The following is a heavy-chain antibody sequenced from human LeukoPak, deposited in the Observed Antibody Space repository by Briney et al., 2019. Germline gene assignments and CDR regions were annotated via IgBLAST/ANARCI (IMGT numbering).Heavy chain of an antibody. V-gene: IGHV4-59*12. CDR2: IYYSGST. CDR1: GGSISSYY. CDR3: ARGVAYSLDSLNYYGMDV. Sequence: SETLSLTCTVSGGSISSYYWSWIRQPPGKGLEWIGYIYYSGSTNYNPSLKSRVTISVDTSKNQFSLKLSSVTAADTAVYYCARGVAYSLDSLNYYGMDVWGQGTTVTVSS. D-gene: IGHD5-18*01. J-gene: IGHJ6*02.